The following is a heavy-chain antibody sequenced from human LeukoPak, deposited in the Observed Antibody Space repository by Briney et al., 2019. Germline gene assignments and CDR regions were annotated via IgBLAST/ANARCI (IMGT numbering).Heavy chain of an antibody. CDR3: ARSLELREFDY. V-gene: IGHV4-34*01. D-gene: IGHD1-7*01. J-gene: IGHJ4*02. Sequence: PSETLSLTCAVYGGSFSGYYWSWIRQPPGKGLEWIGEINHSGSTNYNPSLKSRVTISVDTSKNQLSLKLSSVTAADTAVYYCARSLELREFDYWGQGTLVTVSS. CDR1: GGSFSGYY. CDR2: INHSGST.